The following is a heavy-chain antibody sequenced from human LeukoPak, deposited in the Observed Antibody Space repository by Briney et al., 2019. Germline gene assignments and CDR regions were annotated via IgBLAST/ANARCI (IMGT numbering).Heavy chain of an antibody. CDR1: GFTFSSYG. CDR2: ISYDGSNK. D-gene: IGHD3-22*01. Sequence: PGGSLRLSCAASGFTFSSYGMHWVRQAPGKGLEWVAVISYDGSNKYYADSVKGRFTISRDNSKNTLYLQMNSLRAADTAVYYCAKELTMSHYYYYGMDVWGQGTTVTVSS. V-gene: IGHV3-30*18. J-gene: IGHJ6*02. CDR3: AKELTMSHYYYYGMDV.